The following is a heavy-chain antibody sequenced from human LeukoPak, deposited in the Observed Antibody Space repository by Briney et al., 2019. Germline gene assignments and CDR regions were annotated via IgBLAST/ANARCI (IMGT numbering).Heavy chain of an antibody. CDR1: GLTFIDAW. Sequence: PGESLRLSCEVSGLTFIDAWVSWVRQAPGKGLEWVSGSSGSGSSTYYLDSVKGRFTISRDNSKNTLYLQMNSLRAEDTAVYYCAKNYYDSSGYYNWFDSWGQGTLVTVSS. J-gene: IGHJ5*01. CDR2: SSGSGSST. D-gene: IGHD3-22*01. CDR3: AKNYYDSSGYYNWFDS. V-gene: IGHV3-23*01.